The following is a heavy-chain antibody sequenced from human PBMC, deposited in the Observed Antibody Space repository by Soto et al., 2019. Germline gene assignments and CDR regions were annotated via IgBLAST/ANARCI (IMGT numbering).Heavy chain of an antibody. CDR2: VFYTGTT. V-gene: IGHV4-59*01. Sequence: QVQLQESGPGLVKASETLSLTCTVSGGSTSRYHWAWVRQPPGQGLEWVGYVFYTGTTRYNPSLSARVTMSVDTSRNLFSLKLRSVTAADTAVYYCARLLYHDTSGLQYYYFDLWGQGTLVTVSS. CDR3: ARLLYHDTSGLQYYYFDL. CDR1: GGSTSRYH. J-gene: IGHJ4*02. D-gene: IGHD3-22*01.